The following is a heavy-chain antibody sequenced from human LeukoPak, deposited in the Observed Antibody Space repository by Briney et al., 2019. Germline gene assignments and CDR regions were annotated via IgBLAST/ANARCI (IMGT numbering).Heavy chain of an antibody. CDR1: GDSVSSNSAT. J-gene: IGHJ4*02. CDR3: ARGRDGLNYFDS. V-gene: IGHV6-1*01. D-gene: IGHD5-24*01. Sequence: SQTLSLTCAISGDSVSSNSATWNWIRQSPSRGLEWLGRTKYRSKWYNDYEDSVKSRININPDTSKNQFSLLLNSVTPEDTAVYYCARGRDGLNYFDSWGQGTLVTVSS. CDR2: TKYRSKWYN.